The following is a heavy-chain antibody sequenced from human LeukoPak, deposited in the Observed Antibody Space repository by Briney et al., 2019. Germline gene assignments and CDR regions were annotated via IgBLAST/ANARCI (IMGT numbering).Heavy chain of an antibody. J-gene: IGHJ4*02. V-gene: IGHV4-39*01. CDR3: TRHKLVVGSSEIDY. CDR1: RGSISISGYW. Sequence: SETLSLTCTVSRGSISISGYWGGWIRQTPGKGLEWIGIINYSGNTYYNPSLKSRVTMSVDTSKNQFSVKLSSVTAADTAMYYCTRHKLVVGSSEIDYWGQGMLVTVCS. D-gene: IGHD1-26*01. CDR2: INYSGNT.